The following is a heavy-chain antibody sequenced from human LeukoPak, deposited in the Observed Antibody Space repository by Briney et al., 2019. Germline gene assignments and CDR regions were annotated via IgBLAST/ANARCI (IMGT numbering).Heavy chain of an antibody. CDR3: ARPIDFWSGYYFDY. J-gene: IGHJ4*02. CDR2: ISAYNGNT. D-gene: IGHD3-3*01. CDR1: GYTFTSYG. Sequence: ASVKVSCKASGYTFTSYGIRWVRPAPGQGLEWMGWISAYNGNTNYAQKLRGRVTMTTDTFTSTAYMELRSLRSDDTAVYYCARPIDFWSGYYFDYWGQGTLVTVSS. V-gene: IGHV1-18*01.